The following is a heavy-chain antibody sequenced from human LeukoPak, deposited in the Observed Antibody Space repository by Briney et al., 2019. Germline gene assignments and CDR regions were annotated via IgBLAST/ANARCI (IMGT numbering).Heavy chain of an antibody. Sequence: SETLSLTCAVSGGSLSSSNWGNGVRPPPGKGLAWIGQIYHRGRTNYNPSLTTRLTISVDKSKSQFSLKLSSVTAADTAVYYCARESALAQAVMFDYWGQGTLVTVSS. V-gene: IGHV4-4*02. CDR3: ARESALAQAVMFDY. D-gene: IGHD6-19*01. CDR1: GGSLSSSNW. J-gene: IGHJ4*02. CDR2: IYHRGRT.